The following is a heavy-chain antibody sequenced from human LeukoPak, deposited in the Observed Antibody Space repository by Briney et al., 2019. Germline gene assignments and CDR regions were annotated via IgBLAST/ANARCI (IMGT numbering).Heavy chain of an antibody. J-gene: IGHJ4*02. CDR3: ARVPSSSGRGGDY. V-gene: IGHV3-7*01. CDR2: IKQDGSEK. Sequence: GGSLRLSCAASGFTFSDYYMSWIRQAPGKGLEWVANIKQDGSEKYYVDSVKGRFTISRDNAKNSLYLQMNSLRAEDTAVYYCARVPSSSGRGGDYWGQGTLVTVSS. D-gene: IGHD1-26*01. CDR1: GFTFSDYY.